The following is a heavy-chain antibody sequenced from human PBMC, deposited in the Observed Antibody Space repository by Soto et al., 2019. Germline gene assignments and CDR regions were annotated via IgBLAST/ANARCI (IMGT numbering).Heavy chain of an antibody. D-gene: IGHD6-19*01. Sequence: GGSLRLSCAASGFTFSDYYMAWIRQAPGKGLEWVSYISSSVITKSSADSLEGRFTISRDNAKESLYLQMNSLRAEDTAVYYCVRLSKYNSGWYVLYYPDTWGQGSLVPGSS. V-gene: IGHV3-11*01. J-gene: IGHJ5*02. CDR1: GFTFSDYY. CDR2: ISSSVITK. CDR3: VRLSKYNSGWYVLYYPDT.